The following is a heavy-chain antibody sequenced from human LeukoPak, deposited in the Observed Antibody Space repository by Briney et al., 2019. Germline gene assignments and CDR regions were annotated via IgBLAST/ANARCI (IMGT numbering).Heavy chain of an antibody. CDR2: IYYSGST. V-gene: IGHV4-59*08. D-gene: IGHD3-10*01. CDR3: ARRAGRAAFDI. CDR1: GGSISSYY. J-gene: IGHJ3*02. Sequence: SETLSLTCTVSGGSISSYYWSWIQQPPGKGLEWIGYIYYSGSTNYNPSLKSRVTISVDTSKNQFSLKLSSVTAADTAVYYCARRAGRAAFDIWGQGTMVTVSS.